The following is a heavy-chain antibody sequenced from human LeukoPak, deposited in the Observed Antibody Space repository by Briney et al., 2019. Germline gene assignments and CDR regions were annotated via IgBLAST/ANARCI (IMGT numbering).Heavy chain of an antibody. D-gene: IGHD2-2*01. CDR3: ARGSTSWDY. V-gene: IGHV3-7*01. CDR2: IRRDGSEK. J-gene: IGHJ4*02. Sequence: GGSLRLSCAASGFTFSTYWMSWVRQAPGKGLEWVADIRRDGSEKFYVDSVKGRFSISRDNAKNSSYLQLNSLRAEDTAAYYCARGSTSWDYWGQGTLVTVSS. CDR1: GFTFSTYW.